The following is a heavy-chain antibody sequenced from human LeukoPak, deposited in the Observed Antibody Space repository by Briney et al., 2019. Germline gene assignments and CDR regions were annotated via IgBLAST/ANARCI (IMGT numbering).Heavy chain of an antibody. D-gene: IGHD5-12*01. J-gene: IGHJ4*02. CDR3: AKDSNNIGY. CDR1: GFTFSSYG. Sequence: PGGSLRLSCAASGFTFSSYGMHWVRQAPGKGLEWVAVISYDGSNKYYADSVKGRFTISRDNSKNTLYLQMNSLRAEDTAVYYCAKDSNNIGYWGQGTLVTVSS. CDR2: ISYDGSNK. V-gene: IGHV3-30*18.